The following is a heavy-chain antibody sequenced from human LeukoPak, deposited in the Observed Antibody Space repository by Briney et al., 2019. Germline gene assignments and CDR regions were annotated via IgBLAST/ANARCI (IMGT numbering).Heavy chain of an antibody. D-gene: IGHD2-2*01. Sequence: GASVKVSCKASGGTFSSYAISWVRQAPGQGLEWMGRIIPIFGIANYAQKFQGRVTITADKSTSTAYMELSSLRSEDTAVYYCARGLSTRLLYYFDYWGQGTLVTVSS. CDR3: ARGLSTRLLYYFDY. J-gene: IGHJ4*02. CDR2: IIPIFGIA. CDR1: GGTFSSYA. V-gene: IGHV1-69*04.